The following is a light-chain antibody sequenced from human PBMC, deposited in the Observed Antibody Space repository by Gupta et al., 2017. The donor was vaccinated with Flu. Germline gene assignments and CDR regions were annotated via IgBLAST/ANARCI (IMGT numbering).Light chain of an antibody. J-gene: IGKJ1*01. Sequence: ENVLTQSPGTLSLSPGERATLSCRASQSVNSRFLAWYRQKPGQAPRLLIYGASSRATGIPDRFSGSGSGTDFTLTISRLEPEDFAVYYCRQYGSSPWTFGQGTKVEIK. CDR2: GAS. CDR1: QSVNSRF. CDR3: RQYGSSPWT. V-gene: IGKV3-20*01.